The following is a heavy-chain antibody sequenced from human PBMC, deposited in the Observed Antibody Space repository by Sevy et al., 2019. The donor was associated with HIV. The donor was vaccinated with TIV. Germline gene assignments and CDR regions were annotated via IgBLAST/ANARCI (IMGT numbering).Heavy chain of an antibody. J-gene: IGHJ2*01. Sequence: GGSLRLSCAASGFTFSSYSMNWVRQAPGKGLEWVSYISSSSSTKYYADSVKGRFTISRDNAKNSLYLQMNSLRDEDTAVYYCARGYCSGGSCYSGFDLWGRGTLVTVSS. D-gene: IGHD2-15*01. CDR3: ARGYCSGGSCYSGFDL. CDR2: ISSSSSTK. V-gene: IGHV3-48*02. CDR1: GFTFSSYS.